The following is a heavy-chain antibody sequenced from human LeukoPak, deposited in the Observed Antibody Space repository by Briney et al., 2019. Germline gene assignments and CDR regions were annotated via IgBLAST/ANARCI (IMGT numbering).Heavy chain of an antibody. J-gene: IGHJ4*02. V-gene: IGHV1-69*13. CDR3: ARRQYSGSYSGFDY. D-gene: IGHD1-26*01. Sequence: GASVKVSCKASGGTFSSYAISWVRQAPGQGLEWMGGIIPIFGTANYAQKFQGRVTITADESTSTAYMELSSLRSEDTAVYYCARRQYSGSYSGFDYWGQGTLVTVSS. CDR2: IIPIFGTA. CDR1: GGTFSSYA.